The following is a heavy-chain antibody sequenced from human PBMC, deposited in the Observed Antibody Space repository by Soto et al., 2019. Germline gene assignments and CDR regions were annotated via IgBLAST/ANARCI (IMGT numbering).Heavy chain of an antibody. J-gene: IGHJ4*02. CDR1: GFTFSSYA. CDR3: PRLTHDSSGVDY. V-gene: IGHV3-30-3*01. Sequence: GGSLRLSCAASGFTFSSYAMHWVRQAPGKGLEWVAVISYDGSNKYYADSVKGRFTISRDNSKNTLYLQMNSLRAEDTAVYYCPRLTHDSSGVDYWGQRALVSVSS. D-gene: IGHD3-22*01. CDR2: ISYDGSNK.